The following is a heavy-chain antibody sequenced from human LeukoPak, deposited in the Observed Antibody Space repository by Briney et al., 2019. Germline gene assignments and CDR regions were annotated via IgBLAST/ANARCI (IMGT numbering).Heavy chain of an antibody. D-gene: IGHD3-22*01. CDR1: GYTFTSYG. V-gene: IGHV1-18*01. CDR3: ARSSRSGPSADY. Sequence: GASVKVSCKASGYTFTSYGISWVRQAPGQGLEWMGWISAYNGNTNYVQELQGRVTMTTDTSTSTAYMELRSLRSDDTTVYYCARSSRSGPSADYWGQGTLVTVSS. CDR2: ISAYNGNT. J-gene: IGHJ4*02.